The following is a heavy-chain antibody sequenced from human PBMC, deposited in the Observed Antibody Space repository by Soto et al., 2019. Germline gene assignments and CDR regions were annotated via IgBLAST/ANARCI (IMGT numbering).Heavy chain of an antibody. CDR2: ISSSSSTI. V-gene: IGHV3-48*02. CDR3: ASKNLWFGELLRVEPPKYGMDV. D-gene: IGHD3-10*01. J-gene: IGHJ6*02. CDR1: GFTFSSYS. Sequence: HPGGSLRLSCAASGFTFSSYSMNWVRQAPGKGLEWVSYISSSSSTIYYADSVKGRFTISRDNAKNSLYLQMNSLRDEDTAVYYCASKNLWFGELLRVEPPKYGMDVWGQGTTVTVSS.